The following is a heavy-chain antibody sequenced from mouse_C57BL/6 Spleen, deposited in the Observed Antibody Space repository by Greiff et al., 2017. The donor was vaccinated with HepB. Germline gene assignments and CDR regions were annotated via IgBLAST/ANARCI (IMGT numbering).Heavy chain of an antibody. J-gene: IGHJ4*01. CDR2: SRNKANDYTT. D-gene: IGHD1-1*01. CDR1: GFTFSDFY. Sequence: EVKLMESGGGLVQSGRSLRLSCATSGFTFSDFYMEWVRQAPGKGLEWIAASRNKANDYTTEYSASVKGRFIVSRDTSQSILYLQMNALRAEDTAIYYCARVNYGAMDYWGQGTSVTVSS. CDR3: ARVNYGAMDY. V-gene: IGHV7-1*01.